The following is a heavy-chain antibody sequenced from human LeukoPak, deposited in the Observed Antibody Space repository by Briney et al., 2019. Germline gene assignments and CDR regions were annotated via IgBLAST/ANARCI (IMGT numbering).Heavy chain of an antibody. CDR3: ARDPNGDYVGAFDF. D-gene: IGHD4-17*01. CDR2: ISSSGSTV. J-gene: IGHJ3*01. V-gene: IGHV3-11*01. CDR1: GFTFSDYY. Sequence: GGSLRLSCAASGFTFSDYYMSWTRQAPGKGREWVSYISSSGSTVFYADSVKGRFTISRDNAKNSLYLQMNSLRVEDTAVYYCARDPNGDYVGAFDFWGQGTMVTVSS.